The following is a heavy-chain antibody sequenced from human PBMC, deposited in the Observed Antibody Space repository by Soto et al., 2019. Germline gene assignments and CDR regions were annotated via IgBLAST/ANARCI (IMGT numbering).Heavy chain of an antibody. D-gene: IGHD3-22*01. Sequence: PGESLKISCKGSGYSFTSYWISWVRQMPGKGLEWMGRIDPSDSYTNYSPSFQGHVTISADKSISTAYLQWSSLKASDTAMYYCARHYDSSGYYSLPGGYWGQGTLVTVSS. CDR3: ARHYDSSGYYSLPGGY. V-gene: IGHV5-10-1*01. J-gene: IGHJ4*02. CDR2: IDPSDSYT. CDR1: GYSFTSYW.